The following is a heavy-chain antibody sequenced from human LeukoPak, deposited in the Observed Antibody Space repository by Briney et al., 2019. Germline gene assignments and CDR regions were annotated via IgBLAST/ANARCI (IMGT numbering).Heavy chain of an antibody. CDR1: GYTFTSYY. Sequence: ASVKVSCKASGYTFTSYYMHWVRQAPGQGLEWMGIINPSGGSTSYAQKLQGRVTMTTDTSTSTAYMELRSLRSDDTAVYYCARENPLITTPLRYWGQGTLVTVSS. V-gene: IGHV1-46*01. CDR3: ARENPLITTPLRY. CDR2: INPSGGST. D-gene: IGHD3-22*01. J-gene: IGHJ4*02.